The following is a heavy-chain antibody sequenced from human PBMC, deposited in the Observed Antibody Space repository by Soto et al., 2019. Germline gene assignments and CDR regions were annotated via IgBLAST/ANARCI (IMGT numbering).Heavy chain of an antibody. CDR3: ARELDYWYFDL. CDR1: GYTFSYYN. D-gene: IGHD1-1*01. J-gene: IGHJ2*01. CDR2: IYADNGNA. V-gene: IGHV1-3*01. Sequence: QVQIVQSGAEVKKPGASVKLSCKGSGYTFSYYNVHWVRQAPGQRLEWMEWIYADNGNAKYSQKFQGRVTITRDPSGNTAYMELSNLRSEDTAVYYCARELDYWYFDLWGRGTLVTVSS.